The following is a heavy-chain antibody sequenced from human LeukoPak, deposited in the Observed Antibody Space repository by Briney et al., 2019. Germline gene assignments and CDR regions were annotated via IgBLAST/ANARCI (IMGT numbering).Heavy chain of an antibody. J-gene: IGHJ6*03. D-gene: IGHD2-2*01. CDR2: IYYSGST. CDR1: GGSISSYY. Sequence: SETLSLTCTVSGGSISSYYWSWIRQPPGKGLEWIGSIYYSGSTYYNPSLKSRVTISVDTSKNQFSLKLSSVTAADTAVYYCARRVIRYCSSTSCSTHYYYYYMDVWGKGTTVTVSS. V-gene: IGHV4-59*05. CDR3: ARRVIRYCSSTSCSTHYYYYYMDV.